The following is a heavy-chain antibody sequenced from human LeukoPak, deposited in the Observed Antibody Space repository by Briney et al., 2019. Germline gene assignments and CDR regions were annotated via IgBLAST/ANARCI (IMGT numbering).Heavy chain of an antibody. D-gene: IGHD1-7*01. Sequence: GGSLRLSCAASGFTFSSYAMSWVRQAPGKGLEWVSAISGSGGSTYYADSVKGRFTISRDNSKNTLYMQMNSLRAEDTAVYYCAKDPPRYHWNLDDDYWGQGTLVTVSS. J-gene: IGHJ4*02. CDR1: GFTFSSYA. V-gene: IGHV3-23*01. CDR2: ISGSGGST. CDR3: AKDPPRYHWNLDDDY.